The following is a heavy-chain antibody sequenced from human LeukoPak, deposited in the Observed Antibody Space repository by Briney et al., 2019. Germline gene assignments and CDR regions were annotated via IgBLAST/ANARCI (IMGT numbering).Heavy chain of an antibody. CDR2: ISGSGGST. Sequence: GGSLRLSCSASGFTLRSYAMGWVRQAPGKGLEWVSAISGSGGSTYYADSVKGRFTISRDNSKNTLYLQMNSLRAEDTAVYYCAKDSRNGDYVVNLFDYWGQGTLVTVSS. D-gene: IGHD4-23*01. V-gene: IGHV3-23*01. CDR3: AKDSRNGDYVVNLFDY. J-gene: IGHJ4*02. CDR1: GFTLRSYA.